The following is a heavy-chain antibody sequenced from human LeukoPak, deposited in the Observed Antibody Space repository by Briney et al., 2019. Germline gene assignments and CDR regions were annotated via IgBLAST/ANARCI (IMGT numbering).Heavy chain of an antibody. CDR1: GFTFSSYA. V-gene: IGHV3-30*04. CDR3: ARGLGSSGYYVVY. J-gene: IGHJ4*02. CDR2: ISYDGSNK. Sequence: GGSLRLSCAASGFTFSSYAMHWVRQAPGKGLEWVAVISYDGSNKYYADSVKGRFTISRDNSKNTLYLQMNSLRAEDTAVYYCARGLGSSGYYVVYWGQGTLVTVSS. D-gene: IGHD3-22*01.